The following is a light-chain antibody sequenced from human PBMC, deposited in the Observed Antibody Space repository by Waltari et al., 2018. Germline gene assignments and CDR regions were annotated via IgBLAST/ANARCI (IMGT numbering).Light chain of an antibody. V-gene: IGKV1-39*01. CDR1: QSIITY. CDR3: QQSYSTPWT. J-gene: IGKJ5*01. Sequence: DIQMTQSPSSLSAFVGDRVTITCRASQSIITYLHWYQQKPGKAPKLLISAASSLQSGVPSRFSGSGSGTDFSLTISSLQPEDFATYHCQQSYSTPWTFGQGTRLEIK. CDR2: AAS.